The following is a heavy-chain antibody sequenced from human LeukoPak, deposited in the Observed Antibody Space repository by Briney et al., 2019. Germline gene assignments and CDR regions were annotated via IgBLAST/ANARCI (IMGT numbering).Heavy chain of an antibody. CDR2: SCSGGNT. V-gene: IGHV3-23*01. D-gene: IGHD6-19*01. Sequence: PGGSLRLSCAASGFTFSSYGMHWVRQAPGKGLEWVSASCSGGNTYYPDSVKGRFTISRDNSNNTLYLQMNSLRAEDTAVYYCAKQGGQWLVLPKNYFDYWGQGTLVTVSS. CDR1: GFTFSSYG. J-gene: IGHJ4*02. CDR3: AKQGGQWLVLPKNYFDY.